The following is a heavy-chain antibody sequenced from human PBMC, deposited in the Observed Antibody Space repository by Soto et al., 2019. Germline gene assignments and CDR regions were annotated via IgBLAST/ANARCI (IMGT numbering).Heavy chain of an antibody. D-gene: IGHD1-26*01. Sequence: GGSLRLSCAASGFTFSNAWMSWVRQAPGKGLEWVGRIKSKTDGGTTDYAAPVKGRFTISRDDSKNTLYLQMNSLKTEDTAAYYCTTDQWEPHAFDIWGQGTMVTVSS. J-gene: IGHJ3*02. CDR1: GFTFSNAW. CDR3: TTDQWEPHAFDI. CDR2: IKSKTDGGTT. V-gene: IGHV3-15*01.